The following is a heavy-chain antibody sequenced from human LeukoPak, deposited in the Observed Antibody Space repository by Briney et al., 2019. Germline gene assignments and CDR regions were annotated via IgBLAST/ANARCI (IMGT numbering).Heavy chain of an antibody. CDR3: ARRKGDYGDYPNEYYFDY. CDR1: GGSISSYY. CDR2: IYTSGST. J-gene: IGHJ4*02. Sequence: SETLSLTCTVSGGSISSYYWSWIRQPAGQGQDWIGLIYTSGSTNSNHSLNRRVTMTVDPSKNQFSLKLSSVTAADTAVYYCARRKGDYGDYPNEYYFDYWGQGTLVTVSS. D-gene: IGHD4-17*01. V-gene: IGHV4-4*07.